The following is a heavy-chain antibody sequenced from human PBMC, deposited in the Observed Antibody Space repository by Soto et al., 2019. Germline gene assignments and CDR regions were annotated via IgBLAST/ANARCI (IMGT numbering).Heavy chain of an antibody. CDR3: ARRYSSSWKYYYYYGMDV. CDR1: GGSISSSSYY. CDR2: IYYSGST. V-gene: IGHV4-39*01. Sequence: PSETLSLTCTVSGGSISSSSYYWGWIRQPPGKGLEWIGSIYYSGSTYYNPSLKSRVTISVDTSKNQFSLKLSSVTAADTAVYYCARRYSSSWKYYYYYGMDVWGQGTTVTVSS. J-gene: IGHJ6*02. D-gene: IGHD6-6*01.